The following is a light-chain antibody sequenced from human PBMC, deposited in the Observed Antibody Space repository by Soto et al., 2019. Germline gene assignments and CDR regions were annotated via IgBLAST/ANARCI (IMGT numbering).Light chain of an antibody. V-gene: IGKV3-20*01. CDR2: AAS. CDR1: QSVNSRF. CDR3: QQYGDSPPNT. J-gene: IGKJ2*01. Sequence: EIVLTQSPGTLSLSPGESATLSCRASQSVNSRFLAWYQHKPGQAPRLLIYAASTRTNGSPDRFSGSASGTDFTITISRLAPEDSAVYYCQQYGDSPPNTFGQGTKLEIK.